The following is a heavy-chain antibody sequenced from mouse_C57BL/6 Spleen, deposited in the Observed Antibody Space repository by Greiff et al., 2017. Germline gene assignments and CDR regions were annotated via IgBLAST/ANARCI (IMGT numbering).Heavy chain of an antibody. J-gene: IGHJ1*03. CDR1: GFSLTSYG. CDR3: ARNDGSYWYFDV. Sequence: QVQLKQSGPGLVQPSQSLSITCTVSGFSLTSYGVHWVRQSPGKGLEWLGVIWSGGSTDYNAAFISRLSISKDNSKSQVFFKMNSLQADDTAIYXCARNDGSYWYFDVWGTGTTVTVSS. V-gene: IGHV2-2*01. CDR2: IWSGGST.